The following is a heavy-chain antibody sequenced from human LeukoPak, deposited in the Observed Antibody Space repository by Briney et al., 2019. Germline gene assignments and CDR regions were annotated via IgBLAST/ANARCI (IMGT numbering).Heavy chain of an antibody. J-gene: IGHJ6*03. V-gene: IGHV3-48*04. CDR2: ISSSGSTI. CDR1: GFTFSSYS. CDR3: AKGQQLVGSGSCMDV. Sequence: PGGSLRLSCAASGFTFSSYSMNWVRQAPGKGLEWVSYISSSGSTIYYADSVKGRFTISRDNSKNSLYLQMNSLRTEDTALYYCAKGQQLVGSGSCMDVWGKGTTVTVSS. D-gene: IGHD6-6*01.